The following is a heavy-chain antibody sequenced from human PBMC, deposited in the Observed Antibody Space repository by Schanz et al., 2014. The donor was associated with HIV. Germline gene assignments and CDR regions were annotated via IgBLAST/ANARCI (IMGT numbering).Heavy chain of an antibody. CDR2: ITSSSSYI. CDR3: ARDPGAQGWLDP. J-gene: IGHJ5*02. V-gene: IGHV3-21*02. CDR1: GFTFDRYT. Sequence: EEKLAESGGGLVKPGESLRLACAASGFTFDRYTMTWVRQAPGKGLEWLSSITSSSSYIYYSDSVKGRFIISRDNTRNSLYLQMSSLRVEDTAVYYCARDPGAQGWLDPWGQGTLVTVSS. D-gene: IGHD1-26*01.